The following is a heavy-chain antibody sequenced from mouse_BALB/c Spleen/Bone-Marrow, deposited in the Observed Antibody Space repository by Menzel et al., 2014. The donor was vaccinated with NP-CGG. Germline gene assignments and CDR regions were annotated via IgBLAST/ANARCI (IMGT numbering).Heavy chain of an antibody. CDR3: ARYWYFDV. CDR2: ISSGSSTI. J-gene: IGHJ1*01. V-gene: IGHV5-17*02. CDR1: GFTFSSFG. Sequence: EVNVVESGGGLVQPGGSRKLSCAASGFTFSSFGMHWVRQAPEKGLEWVAYISSGSSTIYYADTVKGRFTISRDNPKNTLYLQMTSLRSEDTAMYYCARYWYFDVWGAGTTVTVSS.